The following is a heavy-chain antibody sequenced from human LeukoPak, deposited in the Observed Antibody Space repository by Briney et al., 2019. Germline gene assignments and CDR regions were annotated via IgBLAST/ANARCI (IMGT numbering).Heavy chain of an antibody. V-gene: IGHV4-59*02. D-gene: IGHD2-2*01. CDR3: ARARYANAWYAFDI. CDR2: LSHSGSS. CDR1: GGSVSSYY. Sequence: SETLSLTCTVSGGSVSSYYWSWIRRPPGRGLEWIAYLSHSGSSDSNPSLTSRVTTLVDTSKNQFSLKLTSVTAADTAVYYCARARYANAWYAFDIWGHGTVVTVSS. J-gene: IGHJ3*02.